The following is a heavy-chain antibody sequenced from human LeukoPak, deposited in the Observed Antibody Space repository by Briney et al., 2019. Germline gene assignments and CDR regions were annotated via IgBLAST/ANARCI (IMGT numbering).Heavy chain of an antibody. V-gene: IGHV3-30*18. CDR1: GFTFSSYG. CDR3: AKDIEWAFDI. Sequence: GGSLRHSCAASGFTFSSYGMHWVRQAPGKGLEWVAVISYDGSNKYYADSVKGRFTISRDNSKNTLYLQMNSLRAEDTAVYYCAKDIEWAFDIWGQGTMVTVSS. J-gene: IGHJ3*02. D-gene: IGHD5-12*01. CDR2: ISYDGSNK.